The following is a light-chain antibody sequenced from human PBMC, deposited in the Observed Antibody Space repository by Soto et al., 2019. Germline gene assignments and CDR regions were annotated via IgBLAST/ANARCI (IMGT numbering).Light chain of an antibody. Sequence: QPVLTHSSSASASLGSSVKFTCTLSSGHSTYIIAWHQQQPGKAPRYLMKLEGSGSYNKGSGVPDRFSGSSSGADRYLTIPNLRFEDEADYYCETWDSNSWVFGGGTKLTVL. V-gene: IGLV4-60*02. CDR3: ETWDSNSWV. CDR1: SGHSTYI. J-gene: IGLJ3*02. CDR2: LEGSGSY.